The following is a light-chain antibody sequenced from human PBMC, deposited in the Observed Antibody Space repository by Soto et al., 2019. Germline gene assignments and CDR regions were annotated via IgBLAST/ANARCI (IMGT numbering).Light chain of an antibody. CDR1: SSDVGSYNY. CDR3: SSYAGSNNVI. CDR2: DVN. J-gene: IGLJ2*01. V-gene: IGLV2-8*01. Sequence: QSALTQPPSASGSPGQSVTISCTGTSSDVGSYNYVSWYQQHPGKAPKLMIYDVNKRPSGVPDRFSGSKSGNTASLTVSGLQAEDEAAYYCSSYAGSNNVIFGGGTKLTVL.